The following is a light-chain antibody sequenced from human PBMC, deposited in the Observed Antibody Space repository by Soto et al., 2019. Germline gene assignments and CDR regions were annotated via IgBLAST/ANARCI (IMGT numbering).Light chain of an antibody. V-gene: IGKV3-11*01. CDR2: DAS. CDR1: QSVSIY. CDR3: QNSRT. J-gene: IGKJ3*01. Sequence: EIVLTQSPATLSLSPGEGATLSCRASQSVSIYLAWYQQRPGQAPRLLIYDASNRATGIPARFSGSGAGTDFTLTISSLEPEDVAVYYCQNSRTFGPGTKVDIK.